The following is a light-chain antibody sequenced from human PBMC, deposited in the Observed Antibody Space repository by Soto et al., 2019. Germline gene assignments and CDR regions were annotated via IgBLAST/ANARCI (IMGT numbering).Light chain of an antibody. CDR2: EGT. J-gene: IGLJ1*01. CDR3: CSYASSSTDV. Sequence: QSALTQPASVSGSPGQSVTISCTGTSSDVGSYNLVSWYQQHPGKAPKLMIYEGTKRPSGVSDRFSGSRSGNTASLTISGLQAEDEAYYYCCSYASSSTDVFGTGTKLTVL. CDR1: SSDVGSYNL. V-gene: IGLV2-23*01.